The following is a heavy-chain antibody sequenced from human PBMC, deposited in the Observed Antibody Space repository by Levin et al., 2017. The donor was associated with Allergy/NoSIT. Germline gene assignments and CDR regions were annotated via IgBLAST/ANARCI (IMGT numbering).Heavy chain of an antibody. CDR3: ARNRGWETIDS. V-gene: IGHV3-7*01. D-gene: IGHD1-26*01. Sequence: LSLTCAASGFTFSSSWMNWVRQAPGKGLECVANIKHDGSDKNYADSVKGRFTISRDNAKKSVFLQMNSLGVEDTAVYYCARNRGWETIDSWGQGTLVIVSS. J-gene: IGHJ4*02. CDR2: IKHDGSDK. CDR1: GFTFSSSW.